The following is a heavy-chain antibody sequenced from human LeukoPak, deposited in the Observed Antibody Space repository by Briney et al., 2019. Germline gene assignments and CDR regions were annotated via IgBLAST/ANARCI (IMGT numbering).Heavy chain of an antibody. J-gene: IGHJ4*02. V-gene: IGHV3-7*01. D-gene: IGHD2-15*01. CDR1: GFTFGSYW. Sequence: GGSLRLSCAASGFTFGSYWMSWVRQAPGKGLEWVANIKQDGSEKYYVDSVKGRFTISRDNAKNSLYLQMNSLRAEDTAVYYCARDPPRGYYFDYWGQGTLVTVSS. CDR3: ARDPPRGYYFDY. CDR2: IKQDGSEK.